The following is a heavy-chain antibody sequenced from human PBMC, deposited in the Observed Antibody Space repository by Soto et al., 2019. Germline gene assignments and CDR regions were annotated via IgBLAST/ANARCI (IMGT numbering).Heavy chain of an antibody. J-gene: IGHJ3*01. Sequence: SVKVSCKASGGTFSSYAISWVRQAPGQGLEWMGGIIPIFGTANYAQEFQGRVTITADESTSTAYMELSSLRSEDTAVYYCARDRKVGARCAFDVCGEGTMVTVSS. CDR1: GGTFSSYA. CDR3: ARDRKVGARCAFDV. V-gene: IGHV1-69*13. D-gene: IGHD1-26*01. CDR2: IIPIFGTA.